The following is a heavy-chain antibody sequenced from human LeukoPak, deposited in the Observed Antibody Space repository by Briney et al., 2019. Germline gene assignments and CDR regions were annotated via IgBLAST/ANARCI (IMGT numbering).Heavy chain of an antibody. CDR3: ARTAYCGGGACSTYYFDF. CDR1: GDSISPYS. J-gene: IGHJ4*02. CDR2: IYYSGNT. Sequence: SETPSLTCSVSGDSISPYSWSWIRQPPGKGLEWIGYIYYSGNTNYNPSLKSRVTISVDTSKKQFSLTLNSVTAADTAVYYCARTAYCGGGACSTYYFDFWGQGTLVAVAS. D-gene: IGHD2-21*01. V-gene: IGHV4-59*01.